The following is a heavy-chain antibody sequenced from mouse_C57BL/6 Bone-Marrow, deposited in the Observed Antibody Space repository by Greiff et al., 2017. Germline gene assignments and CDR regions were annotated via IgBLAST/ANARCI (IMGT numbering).Heavy chain of an antibody. V-gene: IGHV1-81*01. CDR2: IYPRSGNT. CDR3: ARPDSSGHFAY. J-gene: IGHJ3*01. CDR1: GYTFTSYG. Sequence: QVQLQQSGAELARPGASVKLSCTASGYTFTSYGISWVKQRTGQGLEWIGEIYPRSGNTYYNEKFKGKATLTADKSSRTAYMELRSLTSEDSAVYFCARPDSSGHFAYWGQGSLVTVSA. D-gene: IGHD3-2*02.